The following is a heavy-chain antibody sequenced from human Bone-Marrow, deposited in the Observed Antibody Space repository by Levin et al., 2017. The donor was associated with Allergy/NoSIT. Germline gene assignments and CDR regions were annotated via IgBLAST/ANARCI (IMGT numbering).Heavy chain of an antibody. CDR3: ARGGYIVPGSDALWEDDAFES. CDR2: LNPNGGGA. V-gene: IGHV1-2*06. J-gene: IGHJ3*02. CDR1: GYTLIEYY. Sequence: ASVKVSFRPSGYTLIEYYIHWVRQAPGQGLEWVGRLNPNGGGAKATQRLQGRVTMTRDTSTSPAYMELSGLTSDDTAGYYCARGGYIVPGSDALWEDDAFESWGQGTMVTVSS. D-gene: IGHD5/OR15-5a*01.